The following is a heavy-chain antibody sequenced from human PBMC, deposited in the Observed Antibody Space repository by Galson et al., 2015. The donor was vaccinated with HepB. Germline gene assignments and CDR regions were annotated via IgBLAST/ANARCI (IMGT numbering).Heavy chain of an antibody. CDR1: GFTFNTYW. CDR2: MKADGSER. V-gene: IGHV3-7*01. D-gene: IGHD4-23*01. Sequence: SLRLSCAASGFTFNTYWMTWIRQAPGKGLEWVANMKADGSERHYVDSVRGRFTISRDNAKNSLYLQMNSLRAGDAAVYYCGSRWADYWGQGTLVTVSS. CDR3: GSRWADY. J-gene: IGHJ4*02.